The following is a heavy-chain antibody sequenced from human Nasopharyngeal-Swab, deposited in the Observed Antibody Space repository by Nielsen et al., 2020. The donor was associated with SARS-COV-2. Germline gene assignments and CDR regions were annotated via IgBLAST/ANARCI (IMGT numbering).Heavy chain of an antibody. CDR2: ISSSSSYI. Sequence: GGSLRLSCAASGFTFSSYSMNWVRQAPGKGLEWVSSISSSSSYIYCADSVKGRFTISRDNSKNTLYLQMNSLRAEDTAVYYCAKERKAMVSLAMGPDYWGQGTLVTVSS. CDR1: GFTFSSYS. J-gene: IGHJ4*02. D-gene: IGHD5-18*01. V-gene: IGHV3-21*04. CDR3: AKERKAMVSLAMGPDY.